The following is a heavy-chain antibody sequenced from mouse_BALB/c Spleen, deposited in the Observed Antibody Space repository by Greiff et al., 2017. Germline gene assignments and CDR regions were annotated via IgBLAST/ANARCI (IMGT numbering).Heavy chain of an antibody. CDR1: GYTFTSYW. D-gene: IGHD1-1*01. V-gene: IGHV1S127*01. Sequence: QVQLQQPGAELVKPGASVKMSCKASGYTFTSYWMHWVKQRPGQGLEWIGTIDPSDSYTSYNQKFKGKATLTVDTSSSTAYMQLSSLTSEDSAVYYCTRLYYYGSSPYWGQGTTLTVSS. CDR2: IDPSDSYT. J-gene: IGHJ2*01. CDR3: TRLYYYGSSPY.